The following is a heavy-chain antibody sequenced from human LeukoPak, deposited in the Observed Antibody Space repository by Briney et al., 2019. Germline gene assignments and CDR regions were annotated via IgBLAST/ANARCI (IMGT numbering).Heavy chain of an antibody. Sequence: GSLTLSCAASGLTFSDHAMGWVRQAPGKGLEWVSSISGSSGNTYYADSVKGRYSISRDNSKNTLFLQINRLRAEDTAIYYCANWGAGTKGLYWGQGTLVTVSS. CDR1: GLTFSDHA. CDR2: ISGSSGNT. V-gene: IGHV3-23*01. D-gene: IGHD1-1*01. CDR3: ANWGAGTKGLY. J-gene: IGHJ4*02.